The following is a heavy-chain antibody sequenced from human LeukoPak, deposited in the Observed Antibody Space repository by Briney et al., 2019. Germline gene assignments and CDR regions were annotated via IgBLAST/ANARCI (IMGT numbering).Heavy chain of an antibody. CDR2: IYYTGSS. V-gene: IGHV4-39*01. D-gene: IGHD1-14*01. CDR3: VRHDLIGITGGNFDY. Sequence: SETLSLTCTVSGGSISSSRYYWGYIRQPPGKGLEWLGSIYYTGSSYYNPSLKSRVTVSVDTSKNQFFLKLNSVTAADTAVYYCVRHDLIGITGGNFDYWGQGTLVSVPS. J-gene: IGHJ4*02. CDR1: GGSISSSRYY.